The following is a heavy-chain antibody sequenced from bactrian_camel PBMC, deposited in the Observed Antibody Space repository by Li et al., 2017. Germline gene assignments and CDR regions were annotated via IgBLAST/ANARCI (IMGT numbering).Heavy chain of an antibody. CDR2: VDDDGNF. Sequence: HVQLVESGGGSVQPGGSLRLACAASGRTYSIDYMAWFRQAPGKEREGLAGVDDDGNFNYVDSVQGRFTNSQDNATNTLYLQMNSLKPEDTAMYICAADPSPCHIVVGQIGTGKYRYAYWGQGTQVTVS. D-gene: IGHD1*01. CDR3: AADPSPCHIVVGQIGTGKYRYAY. CDR1: GRTYSIDY. J-gene: IGHJ4*01. V-gene: IGHV3S53*01.